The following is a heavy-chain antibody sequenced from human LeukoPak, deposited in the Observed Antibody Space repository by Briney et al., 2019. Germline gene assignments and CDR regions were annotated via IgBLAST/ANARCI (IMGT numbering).Heavy chain of an antibody. D-gene: IGHD3-22*01. CDR1: GFTFSDYY. Sequence: GGSLRHSCAASGFTFSDYYMSWIRQAPGKGLEWVSYISSSGSTIYYADSVKGRFTISRDNAKNSLYLQMNGLRAEDTAVYYCARARSGYYSSHFDYWGQGTLVTVSS. J-gene: IGHJ4*02. CDR3: ARARSGYYSSHFDY. CDR2: ISSSGSTI. V-gene: IGHV3-11*01.